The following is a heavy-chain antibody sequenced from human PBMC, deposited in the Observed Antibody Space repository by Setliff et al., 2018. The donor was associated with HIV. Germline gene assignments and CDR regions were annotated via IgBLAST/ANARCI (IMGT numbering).Heavy chain of an antibody. D-gene: IGHD4-17*01. CDR3: ARHAPGSAYGDAYHFDH. J-gene: IGHJ4*02. V-gene: IGHV4-39*01. CDR1: GGSISSSNYY. CDR2: IYYSGST. Sequence: SETLSLTCTVSGGSISSSNYYWGWIRQPPGKGLEWIGSIYYSGSTYYNPSLKSRVTISVDTSKNQFSLKLTSVTAADTAVYYCARHAPGSAYGDAYHFDHWGQGTLVTVSS.